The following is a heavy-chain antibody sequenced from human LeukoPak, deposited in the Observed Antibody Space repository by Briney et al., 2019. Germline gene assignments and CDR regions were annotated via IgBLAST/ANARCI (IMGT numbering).Heavy chain of an antibody. V-gene: IGHV4-39*01. D-gene: IGHD2-2*01. CDR3: ARQLGYCSSTSCYADKVDY. Sequence: GSLRLSCAASGFTFIDYYMGWIRQPPGKGLEWIGSIYYSGSTYYNPSLKSRVTISVDTSKNQFSLKLSSVTAADTAVYYCARQLGYCSSTSCYADKVDYWGQGTLVTVSS. J-gene: IGHJ4*02. CDR1: GFTFIDYY. CDR2: IYYSGST.